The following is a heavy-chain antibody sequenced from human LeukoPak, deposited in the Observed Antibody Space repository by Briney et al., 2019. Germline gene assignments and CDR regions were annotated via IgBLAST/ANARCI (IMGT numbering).Heavy chain of an antibody. D-gene: IGHD1-26*01. J-gene: IGHJ4*02. CDR1: GFTFSSYA. CDR3: ATDRNSGKYYDY. V-gene: IGHV3-23*01. Sequence: GGSLRLSCAASGFTFSSYAMSWVRQAPGKGLEWVSGISGSGDNKYYADSVKGRFTISRDNSKDTLYLQMNSLRAEDTAVYYCATDRNSGKYYDYWGQGTLVTVSS. CDR2: ISGSGDNK.